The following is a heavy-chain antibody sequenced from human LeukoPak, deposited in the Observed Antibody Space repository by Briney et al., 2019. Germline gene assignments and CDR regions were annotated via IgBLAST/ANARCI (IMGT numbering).Heavy chain of an antibody. J-gene: IGHJ6*02. V-gene: IGHV3-21*01. CDR3: ARPGPATTNSYGMDV. CDR2: ISSSSSTI. D-gene: IGHD1-26*01. CDR1: GFTFSSYS. Sequence: GGSLRLSCAASGFTFSSYSMNWVRQAPGKGLEWVSSISSSSSTIFYADSLKGRFTISRDNAKNSLYLQMNSLRAEDTAVYYCARPGPATTNSYGMDVWGQGTTVTVSS.